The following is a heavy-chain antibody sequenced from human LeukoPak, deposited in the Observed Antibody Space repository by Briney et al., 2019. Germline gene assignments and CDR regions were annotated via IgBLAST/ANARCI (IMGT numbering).Heavy chain of an antibody. CDR3: ARGIIGDYYYYMDV. CDR1: GGTFSCYA. CDR2: INPNSGGT. J-gene: IGHJ6*03. V-gene: IGHV1-2*02. D-gene: IGHD1-14*01. Sequence: ASVKVSCKASGGTFSCYAISWVRQAPGQGLEWMGWINPNSGGTNYAQKFQGRVTMTRDTSISTAYMELSRLRSDDTAVYYCARGIIGDYYYYMDVWGKGTTVTVSS.